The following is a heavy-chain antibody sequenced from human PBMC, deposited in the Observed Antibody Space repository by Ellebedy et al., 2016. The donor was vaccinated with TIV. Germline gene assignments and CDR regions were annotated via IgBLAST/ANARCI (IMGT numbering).Heavy chain of an antibody. J-gene: IGHJ4*02. CDR1: GFTFSTYG. D-gene: IGHD3-22*01. Sequence: PGGSLRLSCAASGFTFSTYGMHWVRQAPGKGLEWVAVIWYDGSNKYYADSVKGRFTISRDNSKNTLYLQMNSLRAEDTAVYYCARDPMIWIFDYWGQGTLVTVSS. V-gene: IGHV3-33*01. CDR3: ARDPMIWIFDY. CDR2: IWYDGSNK.